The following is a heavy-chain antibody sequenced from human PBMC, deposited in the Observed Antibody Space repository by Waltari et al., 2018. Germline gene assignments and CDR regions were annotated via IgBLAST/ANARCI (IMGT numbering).Heavy chain of an antibody. CDR1: GGSISSYY. V-gene: IGHV4-59*01. J-gene: IGHJ5*02. CDR2: IYYSGST. Sequence: QVQLQESGPGLVKPSETLSLTCTVSGGSISSYYWSWIRQPPGKGLEWIGYIYYSGSTNYNPSLKSRVTISVDTSKNQFSLKLSSVTAADTAVYYWAGGGPIFGVVMTYNWFDPWGQGTLVTVSS. CDR3: AGGGPIFGVVMTYNWFDP. D-gene: IGHD3-3*01.